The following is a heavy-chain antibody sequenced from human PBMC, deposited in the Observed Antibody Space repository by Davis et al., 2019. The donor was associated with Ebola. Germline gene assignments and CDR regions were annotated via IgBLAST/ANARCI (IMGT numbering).Heavy chain of an antibody. J-gene: IGHJ4*02. CDR3: ARVYDSVNYFDY. V-gene: IGHV3-53*01. CDR1: GFTVSSNS. D-gene: IGHD3-16*01. Sequence: GESLKISCVASGFTVSSNSMSWVRQAPGKGLECVSGIYTGGITDYADSVKGRFTISRDNSKNTLYLQMNSLRAEDTAVYYCARVYDSVNYFDYWGQGTLVTVSS. CDR2: IYTGGIT.